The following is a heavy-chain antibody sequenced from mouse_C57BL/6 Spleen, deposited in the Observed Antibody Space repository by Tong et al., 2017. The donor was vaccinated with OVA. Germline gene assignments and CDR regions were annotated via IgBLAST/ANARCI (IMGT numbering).Heavy chain of an antibody. CDR3: AREGELGRDY. D-gene: IGHD4-1*01. J-gene: IGHJ2*01. Sequence: VQLQQSGAELVRPGVSVKISCKGSGYTFTDYAMHWVKQSHAKSLEWIGVISTYYGDASYNQKFKGKATLTVDKSSSTAHREIRSLASEDSAVYYCAREGELGRDYWGQGTTLTVSS. V-gene: IGHV1S137*01. CDR2: ISTYYGDA. CDR1: GYTFTDYA.